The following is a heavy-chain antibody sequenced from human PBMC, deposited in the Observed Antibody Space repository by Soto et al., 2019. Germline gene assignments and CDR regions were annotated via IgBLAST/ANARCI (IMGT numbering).Heavy chain of an antibody. D-gene: IGHD3-10*01. CDR3: ARGMVRGVNGNWFDP. Sequence: SETLSLTCAVSGYSISSGYYWGWIRQPPGKGLEWIGSIYHSGSTYYNPSLKSRVTISVDTSKNQFSLKLSSVTAADTAVYYCARGMVRGVNGNWFDPWGQGTLVTVSS. CDR2: IYHSGST. J-gene: IGHJ5*02. V-gene: IGHV4-38-2*01. CDR1: GYSISSGYY.